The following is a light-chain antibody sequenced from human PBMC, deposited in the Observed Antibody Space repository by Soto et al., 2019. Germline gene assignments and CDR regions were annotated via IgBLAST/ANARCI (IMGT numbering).Light chain of an antibody. CDR1: QSIRNH. CDR3: QQSYSSTPT. J-gene: IGKJ1*01. Sequence: DIQMTQSPSSLSASVEDRVIITCRASQSIRNHLNWYQQKPGKAPKLLIFAASSLQSGVPSRFSGSRSGPEFTLTISSLQPEDFETYYCQQSYSSTPTFGQGTKVDIK. CDR2: AAS. V-gene: IGKV1-39*01.